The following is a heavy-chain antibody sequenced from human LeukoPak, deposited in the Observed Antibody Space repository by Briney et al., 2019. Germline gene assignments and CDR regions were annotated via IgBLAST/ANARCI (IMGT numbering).Heavy chain of an antibody. Sequence: ASVKVSCKASGYNFLSQDINWVRQATGQGLEWMGYMNPNSGETEYAQKFQGRVTLTTDTSISTVYMELRSLISEDTGIYYCSRVPRTAVALGGQGTMVTVST. CDR3: SRVPRTAVAL. CDR2: MNPNSGET. J-gene: IGHJ3*01. V-gene: IGHV1-8*01. D-gene: IGHD6-19*01. CDR1: GYNFLSQD.